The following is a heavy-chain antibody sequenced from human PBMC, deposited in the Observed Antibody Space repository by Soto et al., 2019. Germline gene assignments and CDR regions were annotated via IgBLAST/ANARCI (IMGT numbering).Heavy chain of an antibody. CDR3: ARGAHWSFDL. J-gene: IGHJ2*01. CDR2: IFDAGTT. CDR1: GASIPHYY. Sequence: SETLSLTCTVSGASIPHYYWTWIRQPPGEALEWIGYIFDAGTTHYSPSLKSRLTISLDTSENQFSLRLTSVTAADTAVYYCARGAHWSFDLWGRGTLVTVSS. V-gene: IGHV4-59*01.